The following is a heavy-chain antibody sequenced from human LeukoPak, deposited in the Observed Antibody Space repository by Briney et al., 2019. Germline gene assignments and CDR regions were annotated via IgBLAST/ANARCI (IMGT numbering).Heavy chain of an antibody. CDR2: IYYSGST. Sequence: SETLSLTCTVSGGSISSSSYYWGWIRQPPGKGLEWIGSIYYSGSTYYNPSLKSRVTISVDTSKNQFSLNLRSVTAADTAVYYCARVLPGGTYHCVPLRWFDPWGQGALVTVSS. J-gene: IGHJ5*02. CDR1: GGSISSSSYY. D-gene: IGHD1-1*01. V-gene: IGHV4-39*01. CDR3: ARVLPGGTYHCVPLRWFDP.